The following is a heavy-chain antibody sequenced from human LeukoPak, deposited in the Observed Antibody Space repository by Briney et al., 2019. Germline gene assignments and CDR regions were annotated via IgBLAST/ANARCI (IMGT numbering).Heavy chain of an antibody. CDR2: ISSSSSTI. V-gene: IGHV3-48*01. CDR3: ARDVGYYDSSGYYYAQG. Sequence: GGSLRLSCAASGFTLSSYSMNWVRQAPGKGLEWVSYISSSSSTIYYADSVNGRFTISRDNAKNSLYLQMNSLRAEDTAVYYCARDVGYYDSSGYYYAQGWGQGTLVTVSS. CDR1: GFTLSSYS. J-gene: IGHJ4*02. D-gene: IGHD3-22*01.